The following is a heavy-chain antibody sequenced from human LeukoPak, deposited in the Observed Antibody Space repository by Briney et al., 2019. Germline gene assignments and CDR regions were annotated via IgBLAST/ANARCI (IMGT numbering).Heavy chain of an antibody. Sequence: ASVKVSCKASGYTFTSYAMNWVRQAPGQGLEWMGWISAYNGNTNYAQKLQGRVTMTTDTSTSTAYMELRSLRSDDTAVYYCARTGTYYDYVWGPGTLDYWGQGTLVTVSS. CDR1: GYTFTSYA. V-gene: IGHV1-18*01. CDR3: ARTGTYYDYVWGPGTLDY. D-gene: IGHD3-16*01. J-gene: IGHJ4*02. CDR2: ISAYNGNT.